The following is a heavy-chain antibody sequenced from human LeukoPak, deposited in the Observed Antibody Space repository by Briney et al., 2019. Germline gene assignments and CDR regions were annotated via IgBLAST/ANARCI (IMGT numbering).Heavy chain of an antibody. V-gene: IGHV4-38-2*02. CDR2: LYHSGTT. J-gene: IGHJ4*02. CDR1: GYSISSNYY. D-gene: IGHD1-1*01. Sequence: SETLSLTCTVSGYSISSNYYWGWVRQPPGKRLEWIGSLYHSGTTYYNPSLKSRVTISVDTSRNQFSLKLSSVTAADTAVYYCARYGYGTTRFDYWGQGTLVTVSS. CDR3: ARYGYGTTRFDY.